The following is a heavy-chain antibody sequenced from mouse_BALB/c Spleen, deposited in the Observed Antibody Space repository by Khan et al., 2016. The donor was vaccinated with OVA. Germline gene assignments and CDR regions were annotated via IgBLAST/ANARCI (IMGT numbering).Heavy chain of an antibody. CDR3: ARNREPDYFDY. V-gene: IGHV2-9*02. CDR2: IWAGGST. CDR1: GFSLTSYG. J-gene: IGHJ2*01. Sequence: VQLQESGPGLVAPSQSLSITCTVSGFSLTSYGVHWIRQPPGKGLEWLGVIWAGGSTNYNSALMSRLSISKDNSKSQVFLKRNSLQTYDTAMYCCARNREPDYFDYWGQGTTLTVSA.